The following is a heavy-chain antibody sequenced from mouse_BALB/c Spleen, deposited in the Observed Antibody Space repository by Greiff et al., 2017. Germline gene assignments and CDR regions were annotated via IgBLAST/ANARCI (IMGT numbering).Heavy chain of an antibody. CDR3: ARGGNYGDWYFDV. CDR2: ISYSGST. D-gene: IGHD2-1*01. Sequence: DVQLQASGPSLVKPSQTLSLTCSVTGDSITSGYWTWIRKFPGNKLEYMGYISYSGSTYYNPSLKSRISITRDTSKNQYYLQLNSVTTEDTATYYCARGGNYGDWYFDVWGAGTTVTVSS. J-gene: IGHJ1*01. CDR1: GDSITSGY. V-gene: IGHV3-8*02.